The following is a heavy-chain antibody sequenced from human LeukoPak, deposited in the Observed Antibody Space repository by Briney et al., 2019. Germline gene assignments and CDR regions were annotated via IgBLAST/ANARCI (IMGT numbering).Heavy chain of an antibody. J-gene: IGHJ4*02. Sequence: SETLSLTCTVSGGAISNPKYHWGWIRQPPGKGLEWIGSINYSGSTDYNPSLKSRVTVSVDTSKNQYSLKLRSVTAADTAVYYCARPIKGEYYGTFNHWGQGTLVTVS. CDR1: GGAISNPKYH. CDR3: ARPIKGEYYGTFNH. D-gene: IGHD3-16*01. CDR2: INYSGST. V-gene: IGHV4-39*01.